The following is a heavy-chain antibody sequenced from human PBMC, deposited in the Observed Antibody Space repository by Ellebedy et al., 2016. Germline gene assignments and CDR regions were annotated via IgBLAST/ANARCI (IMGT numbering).Heavy chain of an antibody. CDR1: GFTFSSHW. D-gene: IGHD6-13*01. CDR3: AREVAAAFVNHFNY. J-gene: IGHJ4*02. V-gene: IGHV3-7*03. CDR2: TKQDGSEK. Sequence: GESLKISCAAPGFTFSSHWMSWVRQSPGKGLEWVANTKQDGSEKYYVDSVKGRFTISRDNAKNSLYLQMNSLRVEDTAVYYWAREVAAAFVNHFNYWGQGTLVTVSS.